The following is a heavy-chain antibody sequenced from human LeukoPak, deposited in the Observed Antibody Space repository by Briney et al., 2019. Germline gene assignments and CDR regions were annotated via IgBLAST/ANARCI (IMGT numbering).Heavy chain of an antibody. D-gene: IGHD4/OR15-4a*01. CDR1: GFTVSSNS. CDR3: ARRAGAYSHPYDY. V-gene: IGHV3-53*05. Sequence: GGSLRLSCTVSGFTVSSNSMSWGRQAPGKGLGWVSFIYSDNRHYSDSVKGRVTLSRDNSKNTLYLQMHSLRAEDTAVYYCARRAGAYSHPYDYWRQGTLVTVSS. CDR2: IYSDNR. J-gene: IGHJ4*02.